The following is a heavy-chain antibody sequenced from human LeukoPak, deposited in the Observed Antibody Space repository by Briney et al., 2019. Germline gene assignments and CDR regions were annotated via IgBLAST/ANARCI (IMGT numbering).Heavy chain of an antibody. D-gene: IGHD3-9*01. V-gene: IGHV1-8*01. J-gene: IGHJ4*02. CDR2: MNPNSGNT. CDR1: GYTFTSYD. CDR3: ARSRAYDILTGYYHLFDY. Sequence: ASVKVSCKASGYTFTSYDINWVRQATGQGLEWMGWMNPNSGNTGSAQKFQGRVTMTRNTSITTAYMELRSLRSDDTAVYYCARSRAYDILTGYYHLFDYWGQGTLVTVSS.